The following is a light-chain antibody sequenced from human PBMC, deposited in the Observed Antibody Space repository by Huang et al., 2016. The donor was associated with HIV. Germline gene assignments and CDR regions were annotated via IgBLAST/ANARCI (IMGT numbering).Light chain of an antibody. CDR3: QQRSNWPT. Sequence: EIVLTQSPATLSLSPGERAPLSCRASQSVSSYLAWYQQKPGQAPRLLIYDASNRATGIPARCSGSGSGTDFTLTISSLEPEDFGLYYCQQRSNWPTFGGGTKVEIK. CDR2: DAS. CDR1: QSVSSY. J-gene: IGKJ4*01. V-gene: IGKV3-11*01.